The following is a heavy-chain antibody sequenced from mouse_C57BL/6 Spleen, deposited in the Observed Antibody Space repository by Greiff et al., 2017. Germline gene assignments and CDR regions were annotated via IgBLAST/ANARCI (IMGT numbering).Heavy chain of an antibody. CDR3: ASGGAEGFAD. CDR2: IYPAGGYT. Sequence: VQLQQSGAELVRPGTSVKMSCKASGYTFTNYWIGWAKQRPGHGLEWIGGIYPAGGYTNYNEKFKGKDTLTAAKSSSTAYMQFSSLTSEDSDIYDCASGGAEGFADGGQGTLVTVSA. V-gene: IGHV1-63*01. CDR1: GYTFTNYW. J-gene: IGHJ3*01.